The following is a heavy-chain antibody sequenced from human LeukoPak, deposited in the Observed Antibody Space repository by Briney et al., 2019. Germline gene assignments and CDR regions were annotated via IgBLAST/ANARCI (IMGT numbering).Heavy chain of an antibody. J-gene: IGHJ3*02. CDR1: GGGFTSYW. V-gene: IGHV5-10-1*01. CDR3: ARHRSRDIGYYSPVAFDN. D-gene: IGHD3-22*01. Sequence: GESLKISCKGAGGGFTSYWIWWWRQMPGKGLEWMGRIDPSDSYTDYSPSFQGHVTISADKSINTAYLQWSSLKAADTAMYYCARHRSRDIGYYSPVAFDNWGQGTVVTVSS. CDR2: IDPSDSYT.